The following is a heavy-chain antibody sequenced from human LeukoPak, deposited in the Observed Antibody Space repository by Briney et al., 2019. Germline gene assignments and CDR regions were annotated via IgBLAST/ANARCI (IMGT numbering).Heavy chain of an antibody. CDR2: INPNSGGT. CDR3: ARAQATMVRGVTLTIYYYYYMDV. Sequence: ASVKVSCKASGYTFTGYYMHWVRQAPGQGLEWMGWINPNSGGTNYAQKFQGRVTMTRDTSISTAYMELSRLRSDDTAVYYCARAQATMVRGVTLTIYYYYYMDVWGKGTTVTISS. D-gene: IGHD3-10*01. V-gene: IGHV1-2*02. CDR1: GYTFTGYY. J-gene: IGHJ6*03.